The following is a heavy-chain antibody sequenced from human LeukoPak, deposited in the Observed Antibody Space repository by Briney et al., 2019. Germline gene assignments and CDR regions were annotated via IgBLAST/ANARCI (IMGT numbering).Heavy chain of an antibody. CDR1: GFTFSDYN. V-gene: IGHV3-11*04. J-gene: IGHJ4*02. CDR3: ARDYYDSSGYDY. Sequence: GGSLRLSCAASGFTFSDYNMRWIRQAPGKGLEWVSYISSSGSTIYYADSVKGRFTISRDNAKNSLYLQMNSLRAEDTAVYYCARDYYDSSGYDYWGQGTLVTVSS. CDR2: ISSSGSTI. D-gene: IGHD3-22*01.